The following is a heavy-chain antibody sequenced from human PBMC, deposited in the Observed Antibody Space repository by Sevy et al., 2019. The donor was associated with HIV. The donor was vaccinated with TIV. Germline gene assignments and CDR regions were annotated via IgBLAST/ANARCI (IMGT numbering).Heavy chain of an antibody. Sequence: GGSLRLSCAASGFTFSSYAMHWVRQAPGKGLEWVAVISYDGSNKYYADSVKGRFTISRDNSKNTLYLQMNSLRAEDTAVYYCASLSGYSYGPLTGFDYWGQEPWSPSPQ. CDR1: GFTFSSYA. CDR2: ISYDGSNK. CDR3: ASLSGYSYGPLTGFDY. V-gene: IGHV3-30-3*01. D-gene: IGHD5-18*01. J-gene: IGHJ4*01.